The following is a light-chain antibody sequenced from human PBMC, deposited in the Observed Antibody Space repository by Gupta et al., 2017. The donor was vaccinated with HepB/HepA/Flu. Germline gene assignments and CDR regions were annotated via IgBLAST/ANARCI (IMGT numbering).Light chain of an antibody. J-gene: IGKJ4*02. V-gene: IGKV3-11*01. CDR3: EQRSNSWT. CDR1: PSVSSY. Sequence: EIVLTQSPATLSLSPGERATLSCKASPSVSSYLAWYQQKPGQAPRLLIYDAFNSANRITARFRGTGSGXDFTLTXISPETEDSAVCYREQRSNSWTFGXGTKVEIK. CDR2: DAF.